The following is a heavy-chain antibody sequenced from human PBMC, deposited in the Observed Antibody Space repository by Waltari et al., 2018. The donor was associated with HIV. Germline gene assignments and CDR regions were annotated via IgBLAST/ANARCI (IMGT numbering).Heavy chain of an antibody. D-gene: IGHD3-22*01. V-gene: IGHV4-39*07. CDR2: FYYGGSI. CDR1: GGSITSSSYY. Sequence: QLQLQESGPGLVKPSETLSLTCTVSGGSITSSSYYWGWIRQPPGMGLDWIGSFYYGGSIHYNPSLKSRVTISVDTSKNQFSLKLRSVTAADTAVYYCAKYDSSGYTHDVFDIWGQGTMVTVSS. J-gene: IGHJ3*02. CDR3: AKYDSSGYTHDVFDI.